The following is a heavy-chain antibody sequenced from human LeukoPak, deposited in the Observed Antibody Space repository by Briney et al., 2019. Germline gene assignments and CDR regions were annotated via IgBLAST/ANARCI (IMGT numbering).Heavy chain of an antibody. Sequence: GGSLRLSCAASGFTFDDYTMHWVRQAPGKGLEWVSLISWDGGSTYYADSVKGRFTISRDNSKNSLYLQMNSLRTEDTALYYCAKGLEGYCSSTSCYGFEYMDVWGKGTTVTVSS. D-gene: IGHD2-2*01. CDR3: AKGLEGYCSSTSCYGFEYMDV. CDR1: GFTFDDYT. CDR2: ISWDGGST. J-gene: IGHJ6*03. V-gene: IGHV3-43*01.